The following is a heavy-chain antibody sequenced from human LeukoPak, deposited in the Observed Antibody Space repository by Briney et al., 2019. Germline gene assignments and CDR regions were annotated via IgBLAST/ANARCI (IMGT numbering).Heavy chain of an antibody. CDR3: ARDSGGGISIDY. J-gene: IGHJ4*02. D-gene: IGHD4-23*01. CDR1: GGSISSGGYY. V-gene: IGHV4-31*03. Sequence: SQTLSLTCTVSGGSISSGGYYWSWIRQHPGKGLEWIGYIYYSGSTYYNPSLKSRVTISVDTSKNQFSLKLSSVTAADTAVYYCARDSGGGISIDYWGQGTLVTVSS. CDR2: IYYSGST.